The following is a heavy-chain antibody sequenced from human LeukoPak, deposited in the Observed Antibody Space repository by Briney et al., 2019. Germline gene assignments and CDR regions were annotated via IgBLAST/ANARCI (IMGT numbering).Heavy chain of an antibody. CDR3: ARGDSYSDY. CDR1: GYKITGYY. D-gene: IGHD2-21*02. Sequence: ASVKVSCKASGYKITGYYMHWVRQAPGQRLEWMGWINPNSGGTNYAQKFQGRVTMTSDTSISTAYMELSRLRSDDTAVYYCARGDSYSDYWGQGTLVTVSS. J-gene: IGHJ4*02. CDR2: INPNSGGT. V-gene: IGHV1-2*02.